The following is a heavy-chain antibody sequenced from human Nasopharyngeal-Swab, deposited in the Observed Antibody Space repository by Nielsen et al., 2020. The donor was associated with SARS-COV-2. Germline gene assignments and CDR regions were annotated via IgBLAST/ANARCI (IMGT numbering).Heavy chain of an antibody. Sequence: SGPTLVKPTETLTLTCTVSGFSLSNARMGVSWIRQPPGKALEWLARIDWDDDKFYSTSLKTRLTISKDTSKNRVVLTMTNMDPVDTATYYCARVDVDTSMTHWGQGTLVTVSS. CDR3: ARVDVDTSMTH. J-gene: IGHJ4*02. V-gene: IGHV2-70*04. CDR1: GFSLSNARMG. CDR2: IDWDDDK. D-gene: IGHD5-18*01.